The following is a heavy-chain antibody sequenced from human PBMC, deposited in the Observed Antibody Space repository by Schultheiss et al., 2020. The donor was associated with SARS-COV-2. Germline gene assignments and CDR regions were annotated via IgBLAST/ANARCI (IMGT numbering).Heavy chain of an antibody. D-gene: IGHD3-22*01. CDR2: ISGSGGST. CDR1: GFTFSNSD. Sequence: GESLKISCAASGFTFSNSDMNWVRQAPGKGLEWVSAISGSGGSTYYADSVKGRFTISRDNSKNTLYLQMNSLRAEDTAVYYCARACSYYDSSGYYCSYFDYWGQGTLVTVSS. J-gene: IGHJ4*02. V-gene: IGHV3-23*01. CDR3: ARACSYYDSSGYYCSYFDY.